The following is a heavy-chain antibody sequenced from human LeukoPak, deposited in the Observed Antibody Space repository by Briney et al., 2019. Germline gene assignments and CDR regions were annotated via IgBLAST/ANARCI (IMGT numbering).Heavy chain of an antibody. J-gene: IGHJ1*01. CDR3: ARLYDSSGYHRAKYFQY. CDR1: GGSFSGYY. CDR2: INHSGST. D-gene: IGHD3-22*01. Sequence: PSETLSLTCAVYGGSFSGYYWSWIRQPPGKGLEWIGEINHSGSTNYNPSLKSRVTISVDTSKNQFSLKLSSVTAADTAVYYCARLYDSSGYHRAKYFQYWGQGTLVTVSS. V-gene: IGHV4-34*01.